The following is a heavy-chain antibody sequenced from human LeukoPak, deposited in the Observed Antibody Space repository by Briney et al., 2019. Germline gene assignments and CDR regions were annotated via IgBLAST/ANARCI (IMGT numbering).Heavy chain of an antibody. CDR3: ARPWSGSYTFDY. CDR1: GVTFSNSA. Sequence: GGSLRLSCAASGVTFSNSAVTWVRQAPGKGLEWVSSITSGGFSTYYADSVKGRFTISRDNSKNTLYLQMNSLRAEDTAVYYCARPWSGSYTFDYWGQGTLVTVSS. V-gene: IGHV3-23*01. CDR2: ITSGGFST. D-gene: IGHD1-26*01. J-gene: IGHJ4*02.